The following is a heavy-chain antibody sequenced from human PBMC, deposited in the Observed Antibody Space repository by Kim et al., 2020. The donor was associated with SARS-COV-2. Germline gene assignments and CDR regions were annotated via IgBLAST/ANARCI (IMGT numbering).Heavy chain of an antibody. V-gene: IGHV3-30*01. J-gene: IGHJ6*02. CDR3: ARDLGLDCSSTSCLYYGMDV. Sequence: RLTIARDNSKNTLYLQMNSLRAEDTAVYYCARDLGLDCSSTSCLYYGMDVWGQGTTVTVSS. D-gene: IGHD2-2*01.